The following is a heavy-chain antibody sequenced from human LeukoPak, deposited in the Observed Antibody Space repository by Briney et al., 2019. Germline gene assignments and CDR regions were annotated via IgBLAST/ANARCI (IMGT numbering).Heavy chain of an antibody. J-gene: IGHJ4*02. CDR1: GFTFSSSG. CDR3: ASSKGPTVMAVNC. V-gene: IGHV3-23*03. D-gene: IGHD5-18*01. CDR2: IYSGGST. Sequence: QPGGSLRLSCAASGFTFSSSGMTLVRQAPGKGLEWVSVIYSGGSTYYADAVKGRFTISRDTSKNTLYLQMNSLRAEDTAVYYCASSKGPTVMAVNCWGQGTLVTVSS.